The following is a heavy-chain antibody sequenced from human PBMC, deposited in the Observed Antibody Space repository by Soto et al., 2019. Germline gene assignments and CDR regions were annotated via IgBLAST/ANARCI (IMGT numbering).Heavy chain of an antibody. Sequence: GGSLRLSCAASGFTFSTYDMAWVRQGIGKGLEWVSVIGPTGDTYYPDSVKGRFTISRENAKDSSYLQMNSLTAGDTAVYYCARRWRDGFDYWGQGTLVTVSS. CDR3: ARRWRDGFDY. V-gene: IGHV3-13*04. J-gene: IGHJ4*02. CDR1: GFTFSTYD. D-gene: IGHD3-3*01. CDR2: IGPTGDT.